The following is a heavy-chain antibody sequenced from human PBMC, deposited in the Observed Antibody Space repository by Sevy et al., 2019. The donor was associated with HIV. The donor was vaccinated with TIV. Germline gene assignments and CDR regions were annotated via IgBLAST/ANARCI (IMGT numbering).Heavy chain of an antibody. CDR1: GDSVYSNSAA. D-gene: IGHD4-17*01. Sequence: KQSQTLSLTCAISGDSVYSNSAAWNWIRQSPSRGLEWLGRTYYRSKWYNEYAVSVKSRITINPDTSKNQFSLQLNSVTPEDTAVYYCARDPSYGDYVFFDYWGQGTLVTVSS. J-gene: IGHJ4*02. V-gene: IGHV6-1*01. CDR2: TYYRSKWYN. CDR3: ARDPSYGDYVFFDY.